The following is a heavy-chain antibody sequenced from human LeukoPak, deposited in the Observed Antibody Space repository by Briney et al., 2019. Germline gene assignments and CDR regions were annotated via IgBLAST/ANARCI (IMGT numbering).Heavy chain of an antibody. CDR3: ARDSRYSYGRGYFDY. Sequence: ASVKVSCKTSGYTFSNYGFSWVRRAPGQGLEWMGWISAYNGNTDYAQKLKGRVTMTTDTSTSTAYMELRSLRSYDTAVYYCARDSRYSYGRGYFDYWGQGTLVTVSS. J-gene: IGHJ4*02. CDR1: GYTFSNYG. D-gene: IGHD5-18*01. CDR2: ISAYNGNT. V-gene: IGHV1-18*01.